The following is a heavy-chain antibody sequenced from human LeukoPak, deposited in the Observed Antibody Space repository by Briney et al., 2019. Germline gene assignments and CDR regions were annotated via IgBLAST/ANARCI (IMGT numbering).Heavy chain of an antibody. V-gene: IGHV1-69*05. Sequence: SVKVSCKASGGTFSSYAISWVRQAPGQGLEWMGGIIPIFGTANYAQKFQGRVTITTDESTSTAYMELSSLRSEDTAVYYCASLPRARDAFDIWGQGTMVTVSS. CDR3: ASLPRARDAFDI. CDR1: GGTFSSYA. J-gene: IGHJ3*02. CDR2: IIPIFGTA. D-gene: IGHD6-6*01.